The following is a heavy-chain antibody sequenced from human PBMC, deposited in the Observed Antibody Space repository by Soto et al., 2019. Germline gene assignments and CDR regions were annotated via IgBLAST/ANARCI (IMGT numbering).Heavy chain of an antibody. D-gene: IGHD3-10*01. CDR1: GGIFSTYA. V-gene: IGHV1-69*01. Sequence: QVQLVQSGAEVKKPGSSVKVSCKASGGIFSTYAISWLRQSPGQGLEWMGGIIPLFGTPNYAQRLHGRVPITADESTSAAYVGLSGLRSEDTTACYCTRDREDSGSRHYYNRIDFCGQGTLVTVSS. CDR3: TRDREDSGSRHYYNRIDF. CDR2: IIPLFGTP. J-gene: IGHJ4*02.